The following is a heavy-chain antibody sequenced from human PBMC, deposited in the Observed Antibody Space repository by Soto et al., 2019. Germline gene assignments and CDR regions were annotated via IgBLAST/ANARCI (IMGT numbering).Heavy chain of an antibody. Sequence: ASVKVSCNASGYPFPSYGISWVRQAPGQGLEWMGWINPNSGGTNYAQKFQGRVTMNRDTSISTDYMELSRLRSDDTDVYYCARCSPYEILAGDSYFDYWGQGTLVTVSS. V-gene: IGHV1-2*02. CDR1: GYPFPSYG. CDR2: INPNSGGT. D-gene: IGHD3-9*01. CDR3: ARCSPYEILAGDSYFDY. J-gene: IGHJ4*02.